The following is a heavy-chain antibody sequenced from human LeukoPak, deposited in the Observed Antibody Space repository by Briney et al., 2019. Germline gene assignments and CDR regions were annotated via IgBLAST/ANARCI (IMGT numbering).Heavy chain of an antibody. CDR1: GYTFTSYD. D-gene: IGHD6-13*01. CDR2: MNPNSGNT. CDR3: ARARRSWSYYYYYYMDV. V-gene: IGHV1-8*01. Sequence: GASVKVSCKASGYTFTSYDINWVRQATGQGLEWMGRMNPNSGNTGYAQKFQGRVTMTRNTSISTAYMELSSLRSEDTAVYYCARARRSWSYYYYYYMDVWGKGTTVTVSS. J-gene: IGHJ6*03.